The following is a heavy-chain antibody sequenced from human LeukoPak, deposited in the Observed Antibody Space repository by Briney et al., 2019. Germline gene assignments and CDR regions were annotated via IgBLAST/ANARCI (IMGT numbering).Heavy chain of an antibody. D-gene: IGHD6-6*01. V-gene: IGHV3-23*01. CDR1: GFTFNNYA. CDR3: AKDTYSSSPYYFDY. CDR2: ISSGGST. J-gene: IGHJ4*02. Sequence: GGSLGLSCAAAGFTFNNYAMSWVRQAPGKGLKWVSGISSGGSTYYADSVKGRFTISRDNSKNTLFLQMNSLRAEDTAVYYCAKDTYSSSPYYFDYWGQGTLVTVSS.